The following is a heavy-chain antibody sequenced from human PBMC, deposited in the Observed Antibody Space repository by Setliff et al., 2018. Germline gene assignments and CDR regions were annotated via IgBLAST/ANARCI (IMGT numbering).Heavy chain of an antibody. CDR3: AKSPHDFWSGRVFFDY. Sequence: PGGSLRLSCAASGFSFSSYAMSWVRQAPGKGLEWVSSIIGSGISTYCADSVQGRFTISRDNHKNTLHLQMNSLRVEDTAIYYCAKSPHDFWSGRVFFDYWGQGILVTVSS. CDR1: GFSFSSYA. J-gene: IGHJ4*01. D-gene: IGHD3-3*01. CDR2: IIGSGIST. V-gene: IGHV3-23*01.